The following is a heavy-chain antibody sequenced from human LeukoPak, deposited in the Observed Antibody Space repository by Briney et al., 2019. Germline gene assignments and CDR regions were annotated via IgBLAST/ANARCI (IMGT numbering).Heavy chain of an antibody. CDR2: IYSGGST. CDR3: ARDNGSGPDAFDI. V-gene: IGHV3-53*01. CDR1: GFTVSSNY. J-gene: IGHJ3*02. Sequence: GGSLRLSCAASGFTVSSNYMSWVRQAPGKGLEWVSVIYSGGSTYYADSVKGRFTISRDNSKNTLYLQMNSLRAEDTAVYYCARDNGSGPDAFDIWGQGTMVTVSS. D-gene: IGHD3-10*01.